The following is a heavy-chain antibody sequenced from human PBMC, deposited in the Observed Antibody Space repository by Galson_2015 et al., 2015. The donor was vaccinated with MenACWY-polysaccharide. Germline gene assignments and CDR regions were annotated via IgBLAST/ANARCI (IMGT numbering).Heavy chain of an antibody. CDR2: INQDGSEK. CDR1: GFTFSNFW. CDR3: ERTRIVGAHWFDC. V-gene: IGHV3-7*01. Sequence: SLRLSCAASGFTFSNFWMSWVRQAPGKGLEWVASINQDGSEKHYVDSVRVQFTVSRDNAKNSLYLQMNSLRAEDTAVYYCERTRIVGAHWFDCWGQGTLVTVSS. J-gene: IGHJ4*02. D-gene: IGHD1-26*01.